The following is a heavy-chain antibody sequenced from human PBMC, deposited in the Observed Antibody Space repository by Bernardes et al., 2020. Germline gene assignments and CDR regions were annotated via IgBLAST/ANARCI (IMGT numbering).Heavy chain of an antibody. D-gene: IGHD2-21*01. CDR1: GFTFTTHT. Sequence: GGSLRLSCAASGFTFTTHTMTWVRQAPGKGLEWVSSIGGNGLYTYYADSLKGRFTISRDNAKNSLYLEMNSLRAEDTAVYYCARVRRSNMIVVISDIDYWGQGTLVTVSS. J-gene: IGHJ4*02. CDR3: ARVRRSNMIVVISDIDY. CDR2: IGGNGLYT. V-gene: IGHV3-21*01.